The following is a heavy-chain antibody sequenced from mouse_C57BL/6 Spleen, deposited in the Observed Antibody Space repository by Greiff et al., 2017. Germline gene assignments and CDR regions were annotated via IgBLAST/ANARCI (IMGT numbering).Heavy chain of an antibody. V-gene: IGHV1-82*01. J-gene: IGHJ3*01. Sequence: VQRVESGPELVKPGASVKISCKASGYAFSSSWMNWVKQRPGKGLEWIGRIYPGDGDTNYNGKFKGKATLTADKSSSTAYMQLSSLTSEDSAVYFCASTGTGFAYWGQGTLVTVSA. CDR1: GYAFSSSW. D-gene: IGHD4-1*02. CDR3: ASTGTGFAY. CDR2: IYPGDGDT.